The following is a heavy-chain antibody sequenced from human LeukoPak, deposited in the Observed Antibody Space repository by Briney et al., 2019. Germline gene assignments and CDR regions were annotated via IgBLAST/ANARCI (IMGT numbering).Heavy chain of an antibody. D-gene: IGHD2-21*02. Sequence: GGSLRLSCAASGFTFSSYAMSWVRQAPGKGLEWVSGISGSGGSTSYADPVKGRFTISRDNSKSTVYLQMNSLRGEDAAVYYCAKEPLYCGGDCYEPFDCWGQGTLVTVSS. CDR1: GFTFSSYA. J-gene: IGHJ4*02. CDR3: AKEPLYCGGDCYEPFDC. V-gene: IGHV3-23*01. CDR2: ISGSGGST.